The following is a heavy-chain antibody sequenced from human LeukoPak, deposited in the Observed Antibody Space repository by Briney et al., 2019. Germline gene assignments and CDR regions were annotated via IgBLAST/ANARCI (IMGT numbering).Heavy chain of an antibody. V-gene: IGHV1-2*02. D-gene: IGHD2-2*02. CDR1: GYTFTGYY. J-gene: IGHJ4*02. Sequence: ASVKVSCKASGYTFTGYYMHWVRQAPGQGLEWMGWINPNSGGTNYAQKFQGRVTMTRDTSISTAYMELSRLRSDDTAVYYCVMTYCSSTSCYTYLDYWGQGTLVTVSS. CDR3: VMTYCSSTSCYTYLDY. CDR2: INPNSGGT.